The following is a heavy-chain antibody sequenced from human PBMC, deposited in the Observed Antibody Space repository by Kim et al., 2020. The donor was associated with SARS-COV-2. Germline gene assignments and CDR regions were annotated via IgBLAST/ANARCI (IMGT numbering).Heavy chain of an antibody. CDR3: ARATYYYDSSGYPYIFDY. V-gene: IGHV1-3*01. D-gene: IGHD3-22*01. CDR1: GYTFTSYA. J-gene: IGHJ4*02. Sequence: ASVKVSCKASGYTFTSYAMHWVRQAPGQRLEWMGWINAGNGNTKYSQKFQGRVTITRDTSASTAYMELSSLRSEDTAVYYCARATYYYDSSGYPYIFDYWGQGTLVTVSS. CDR2: INAGNGNT.